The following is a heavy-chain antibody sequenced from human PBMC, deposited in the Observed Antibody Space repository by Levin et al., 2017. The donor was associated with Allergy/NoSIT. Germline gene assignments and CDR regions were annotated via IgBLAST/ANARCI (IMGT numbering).Heavy chain of an antibody. J-gene: IGHJ4*02. CDR2: IYYSGST. CDR1: GGSISGGGYH. D-gene: IGHD2-2*03. CDR3: AREDGSTFDF. Sequence: SQTLSLPCTVSGGSISGGGYHWTWIRQHPEKGLEWIGYIYYSGSTFYNPSLKSRLMISVDTSKNQFSLNVSSVTAADTAVYYCAREDGSTFDFWGQGALVTVSS. V-gene: IGHV4-31*03.